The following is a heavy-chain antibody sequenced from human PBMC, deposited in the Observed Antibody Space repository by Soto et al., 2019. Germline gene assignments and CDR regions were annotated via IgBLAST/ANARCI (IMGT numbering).Heavy chain of an antibody. D-gene: IGHD5-12*01. CDR2: IYPGDSDT. V-gene: IGHV5-51*01. CDR1: GSRLTSYW. J-gene: IGHJ4*02. CDR3: ARPVTEGMATLYFDY. Sequence: GESLTNSRTDSGSRLTSYWNGLVRQMTGKGLEWMGIIYPGDSDTRYSPSFQGQVTISADKSISTAYLQWSSLKASDTAMYYCARPVTEGMATLYFDYWGQGTLVTVS.